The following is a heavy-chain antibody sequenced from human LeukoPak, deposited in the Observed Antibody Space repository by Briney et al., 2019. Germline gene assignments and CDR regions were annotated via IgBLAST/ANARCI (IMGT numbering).Heavy chain of an antibody. V-gene: IGHV4-59*01. CDR2: LYYSGST. Sequence: PSETQSLTCTVSVGSISSYYWSWIRQPPRKGLDWIGYLYYSGSTNYNPSLNSRVTISVDTSKHQFSLKMSAVTAADTGVYYCARDRDYYYGMDVWGQGTTVTVSS. J-gene: IGHJ6*02. CDR3: ARDRDYYYGMDV. CDR1: VGSISSYY.